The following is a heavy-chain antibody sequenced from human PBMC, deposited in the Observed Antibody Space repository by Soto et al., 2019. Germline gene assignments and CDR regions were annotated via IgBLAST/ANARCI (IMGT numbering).Heavy chain of an antibody. Sequence: QVQLQESGPGLVKPSETLSLTCTVSGGSISSYYWTWIRQPPGKGLEWIGYIFYSGTTDYNPSLKSRVTISVDTSKTQFSLKLSSVTAADTAVYYCAGPYSGSFAYWGQGTLVTVFS. V-gene: IGHV4-59*08. CDR1: GGSISSYY. CDR2: IFYSGTT. D-gene: IGHD1-26*01. J-gene: IGHJ4*02. CDR3: AGPYSGSFAY.